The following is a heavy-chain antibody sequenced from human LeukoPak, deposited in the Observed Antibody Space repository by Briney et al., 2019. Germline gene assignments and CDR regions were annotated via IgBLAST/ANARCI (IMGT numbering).Heavy chain of an antibody. Sequence: ASVKVSCKASGGNFSSYGITWVRQAPGQGLEWMGRVVPILGIANYAQKFQGRVTITADKSTTIAYMELSSLRSEDTAVYYCARECYYDSCGYFNSKVYAFDIWSQGTMVTVSS. D-gene: IGHD3-22*01. CDR1: GGNFSSYG. V-gene: IGHV1-69*04. CDR3: ARECYYDSCGYFNSKVYAFDI. CDR2: VVPILGIA. J-gene: IGHJ3*02.